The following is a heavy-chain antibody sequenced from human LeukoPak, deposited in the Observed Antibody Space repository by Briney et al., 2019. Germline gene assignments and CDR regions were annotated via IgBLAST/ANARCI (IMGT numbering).Heavy chain of an antibody. CDR2: IYTSGST. D-gene: IGHD3-10*01. CDR1: GASISSGSYY. Sequence: TSETLSLTCTVSGASISSGSYYWSWIRQPAGRGLEWIGRIYTSGSTDYNPSLKSRVTMSVDTSKNQFSLKLSSVTAADTAVYYCARGWVSVGVGEYHEDDAFDIWGQGTMVTVSS. CDR3: ARGWVSVGVGEYHEDDAFDI. J-gene: IGHJ3*02. V-gene: IGHV4-61*02.